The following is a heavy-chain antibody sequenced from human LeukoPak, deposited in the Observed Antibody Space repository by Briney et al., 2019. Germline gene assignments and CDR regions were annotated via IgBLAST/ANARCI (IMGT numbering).Heavy chain of an antibody. Sequence: PSETLSLTCTVSGASISSSSYYWGWIRQPPGKGLEWIGSINYSGSTYYNPSLKSRVTISVDTSKNQFSLKLSSVTAADTAVYHCARLHCSSTSCYTGDFDYWGQGTLVTVSS. CDR2: INYSGST. J-gene: IGHJ4*02. CDR1: GASISSSSYY. CDR3: ARLHCSSTSCYTGDFDY. D-gene: IGHD2-2*02. V-gene: IGHV4-39*01.